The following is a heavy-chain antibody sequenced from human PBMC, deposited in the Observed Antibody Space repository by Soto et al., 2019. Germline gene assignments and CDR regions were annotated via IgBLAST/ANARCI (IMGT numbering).Heavy chain of an antibody. CDR1: GYTFTSYD. Sequence: ASVKVSGKTSGYTFTSYDINWVRQAPGQGLEWVGWVNTNSDDTRSAQKFRGRLTLTRDKSMRAVYMKLSNLRPDDTAVYYCAREWSAAGHFYGMDVWGQGTTVTVSS. CDR2: VNTNSDDT. V-gene: IGHV1-8*01. D-gene: IGHD6-13*01. J-gene: IGHJ6*02. CDR3: AREWSAAGHFYGMDV.